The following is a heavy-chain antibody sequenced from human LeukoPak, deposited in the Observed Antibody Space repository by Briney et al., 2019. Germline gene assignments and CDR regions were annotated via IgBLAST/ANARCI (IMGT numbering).Heavy chain of an antibody. Sequence: ASVKVSCKASGYTFTSYGISWVRQAPGQGLEWMGWISAYNGNTNYAQKLQGRVTMTTDTSTSTAYMELRSLRSDDTAVYYCARMGVDIVATRETYWFDPWGQGTLVTVSS. V-gene: IGHV1-18*01. CDR3: ARMGVDIVATRETYWFDP. J-gene: IGHJ5*02. D-gene: IGHD5-12*01. CDR1: GYTFTSYG. CDR2: ISAYNGNT.